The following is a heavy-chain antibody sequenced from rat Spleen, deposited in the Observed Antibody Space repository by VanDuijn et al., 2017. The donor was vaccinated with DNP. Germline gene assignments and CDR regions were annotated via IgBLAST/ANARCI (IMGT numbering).Heavy chain of an antibody. CDR1: GFSLTSYT. CDR2: MSSGGST. CDR3: ASTLVNYGTYGYYAMDA. V-gene: IGHV2-6*01. J-gene: IGHJ4*01. Sequence: QVQLKESGPGLVQPSQTLSLTCTVSGFSLTSYTVSWVRQPPGKGLEWIASMSSGGSTYYNSGLKSRLRISRDTSKSQVFLQMNSLQPEDTATYYCASTLVNYGTYGYYAMDAWGQGTSVTVSS. D-gene: IGHD1-3*01.